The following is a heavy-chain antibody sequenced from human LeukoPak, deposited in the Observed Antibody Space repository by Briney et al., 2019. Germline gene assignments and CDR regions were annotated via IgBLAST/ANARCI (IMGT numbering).Heavy chain of an antibody. D-gene: IGHD3-10*01. Sequence: PSETLSLTCTVSGGSISSYYWSWIRQPPGKGLEWIGYIYYSGSTNYNPSLKSRVTMSVDTSKNQVSLKLSSVTAADTAVYYCARDLYYYGSGSYPQFYYWGQGTLVTVSS. V-gene: IGHV4-59*12. CDR2: IYYSGST. J-gene: IGHJ4*01. CDR1: GGSISSYY. CDR3: ARDLYYYGSGSYPQFYY.